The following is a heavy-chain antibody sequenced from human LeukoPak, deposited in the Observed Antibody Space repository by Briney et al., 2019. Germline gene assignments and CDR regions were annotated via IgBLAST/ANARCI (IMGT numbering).Heavy chain of an antibody. CDR2: IYYSGST. CDR1: GRSISSYY. D-gene: IGHD1-26*01. J-gene: IGHJ2*01. Sequence: KSSETLSLTCTVSGRSISSYYWSWIRQPPGKGLEWIGYIYYSGSTNYNPSLKSRVTISVDTSKNQFSLKLSSVTAADTAVYYCARYSGSGPPRYFDLWGRGTLVTVSS. CDR3: ARYSGSGPPRYFDL. V-gene: IGHV4-59*01.